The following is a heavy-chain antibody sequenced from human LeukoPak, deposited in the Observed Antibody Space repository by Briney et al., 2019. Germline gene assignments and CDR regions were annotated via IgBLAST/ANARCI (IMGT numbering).Heavy chain of an antibody. CDR2: ISGSGGST. V-gene: IGHV3-23*01. J-gene: IGHJ4*02. CDR1: GFTFSSYG. CDR3: AKRVRGVISSGY. Sequence: GGSLRLSCAASGFTFSSYGMSWVRQAPGKGLEWVSAISGSGGSTYYADSVKGRFTISRDNSKNTLYLQMHSLRAEDTAVYYCAKRVRGVISSGYWGQGTLVTVSS. D-gene: IGHD3-10*01.